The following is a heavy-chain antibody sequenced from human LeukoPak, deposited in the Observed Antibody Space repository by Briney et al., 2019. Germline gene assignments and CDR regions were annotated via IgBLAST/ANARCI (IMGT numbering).Heavy chain of an antibody. J-gene: IGHJ4*02. CDR2: IYNTGST. D-gene: IGHD2/OR15-2a*01. CDR1: GGSISSGGYY. Sequence: PSETLSLTCTVSGGSISSGGYYWSWIRQLPGKGLEWIEYIYNTGSTYYNPSLQSRVTLSVDTSKNQFSLKLSSVTAADTAVYYCARKGNGIYYFDYWGQGTLVTVSS. CDR3: ARKGNGIYYFDY. V-gene: IGHV4-31*03.